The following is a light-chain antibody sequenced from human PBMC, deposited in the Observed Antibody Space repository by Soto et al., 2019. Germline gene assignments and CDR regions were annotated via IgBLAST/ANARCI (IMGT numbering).Light chain of an antibody. Sequence: AIQMTQSPSSLSASVGDRVTITCRASQGIRNDLGWYQQKTGKAPNILIYTGSSLQSGVPSRFRGSGSGTDFTLTINSLQPEDFATYYCQQAASFPITFGQGTRLEIK. V-gene: IGKV1-6*01. CDR3: QQAASFPIT. J-gene: IGKJ5*01. CDR1: QGIRND. CDR2: TGS.